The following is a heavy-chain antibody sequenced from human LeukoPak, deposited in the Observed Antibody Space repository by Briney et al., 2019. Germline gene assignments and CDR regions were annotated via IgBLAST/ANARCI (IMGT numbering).Heavy chain of an antibody. CDR2: ISWVSLGT. J-gene: IGHJ4*02. Sequence: PGGSLRLSCEGSGFNFDDYGMHWVRQAPGKGLEWVSVISWVSLGTGYGGSVKGRFTIFRDNAKNSVYLQMNSLREEDTALYFCVKDPRRNYRQNTISYLDYWGQGTLVTVSS. V-gene: IGHV3-9*01. CDR1: GFNFDDYG. D-gene: IGHD5-24*01. CDR3: VKDPRRNYRQNTISYLDY.